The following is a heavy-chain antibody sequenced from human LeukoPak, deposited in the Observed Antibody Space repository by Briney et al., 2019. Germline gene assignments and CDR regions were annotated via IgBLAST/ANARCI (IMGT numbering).Heavy chain of an antibody. J-gene: IGHJ5*02. D-gene: IGHD6-13*01. Sequence: GASVKVSCKASSYTFTSYGISWVRQAPGQGLEWMGWISAYNGNTNYAQKLQGRVTMTTDTSTSTAYMELRSLRSDDTAVYYCAREGDSSSVGWFDPWGQGTLVTVSS. V-gene: IGHV1-18*01. CDR1: SYTFTSYG. CDR3: AREGDSSSVGWFDP. CDR2: ISAYNGNT.